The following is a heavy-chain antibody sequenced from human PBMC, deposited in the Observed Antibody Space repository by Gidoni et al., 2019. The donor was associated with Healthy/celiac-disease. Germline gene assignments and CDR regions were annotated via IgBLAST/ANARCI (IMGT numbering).Heavy chain of an antibody. CDR3: ARGIKYYDILTGYYRRYFFDY. V-gene: IGHV4-34*01. CDR2: INHSGST. CDR1: GGSFTGYY. Sequence: QVQLHLWCAGLFQPSETLSLPCAVYGGSFTGYYWRWIRQPPGKGLEWIGEINHSGSTNYNPSLKSRVTISVDTSKNQFSLKLSSVTAADTAVYYCARGIKYYDILTGYYRRYFFDYWGQGTLVTVSS. D-gene: IGHD3-9*01. J-gene: IGHJ4*02.